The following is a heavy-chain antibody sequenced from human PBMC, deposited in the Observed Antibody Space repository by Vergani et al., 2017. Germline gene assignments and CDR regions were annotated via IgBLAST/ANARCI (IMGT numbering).Heavy chain of an antibody. D-gene: IGHD3-16*02. CDR1: GYSIRSPYY. V-gene: IGHV4-38-2*01. Sequence: QGHLKESGPGLVKPWDTLSLTCDVSGYSIRSPYYWTWVRQSPGRGLEWIGTVYHSGGSYFNPSLKSRVDISLDMSTNRFFLKLTSVTAADSAVYYCARQIIAKSQAETSDWIDTRREGTLVSDSS. J-gene: IGHJ5*02. CDR2: VYHSGGS. CDR3: ARQIIAKSQAETSDWIDT.